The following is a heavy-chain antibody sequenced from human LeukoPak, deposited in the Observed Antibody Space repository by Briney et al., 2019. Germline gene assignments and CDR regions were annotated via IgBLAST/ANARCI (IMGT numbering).Heavy chain of an antibody. D-gene: IGHD3-10*01. CDR2: MNPNSGNT. CDR3: ARVLWFGEFYYYGMDV. V-gene: IGHV1-8*01. J-gene: IGHJ6*02. Sequence: ASVKVSCKASGYTFTSYDINWVRQATGQGLEWVGWMNPNSGNTGYAQKFQGRVTMTRTTSISTAYMELSSLRSDDTAVYYCARVLWFGEFYYYGMDVWGQGTTVTVSS. CDR1: GYTFTSYD.